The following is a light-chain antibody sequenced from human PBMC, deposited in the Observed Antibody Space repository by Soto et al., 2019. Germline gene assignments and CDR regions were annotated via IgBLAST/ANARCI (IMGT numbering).Light chain of an antibody. Sequence: MTQPPATLSASDRARVTITCRASQSVSNWLAWYQQKRGKAPELLIYDASSLKSGVPSRFSGSGSGTEFTLTFSSLEPDDFATYDCQQYNTYSAFGQGTKVDIK. CDR2: DAS. CDR3: QQYNTYSA. J-gene: IGKJ1*01. V-gene: IGKV1-5*01. CDR1: QSVSNW.